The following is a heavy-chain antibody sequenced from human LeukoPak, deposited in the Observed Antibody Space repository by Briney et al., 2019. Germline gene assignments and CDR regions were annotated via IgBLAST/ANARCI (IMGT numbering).Heavy chain of an antibody. V-gene: IGHV4-4*02. CDR3: ATNRAGETIFGLNWYYMDV. D-gene: IGHD3-3*01. Sequence: SETLSLTCTVSRGSISSPNWWTWVRQPPGKGLEWIGEIYHSGSTSYNPSLMSRLTISIDKSRDQFSLKLSSVTAADTAVYYCATNRAGETIFGLNWYYMDVWGKGTTVTVSS. CDR1: RGSISSPNW. J-gene: IGHJ6*03. CDR2: IYHSGST.